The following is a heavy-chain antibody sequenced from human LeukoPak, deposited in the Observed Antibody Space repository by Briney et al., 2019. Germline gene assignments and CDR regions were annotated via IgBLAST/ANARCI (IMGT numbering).Heavy chain of an antibody. CDR1: GYTFTSYD. J-gene: IGHJ3*02. CDR2: MNPNSGNT. V-gene: IGHV1-8*01. D-gene: IGHD3-3*01. CDR3: ARGQKQYYDFWSGYYDAFDI. Sequence: ASVKVSCKASGYTFTSYDINWVRQATGQGLEWMGWMNPNSGNTGYAQKFQGRVTITRNTSISTAYMELSSLRSEDTAVYYCARGQKQYYDFWSGYYDAFDIWGQGTMVTVSS.